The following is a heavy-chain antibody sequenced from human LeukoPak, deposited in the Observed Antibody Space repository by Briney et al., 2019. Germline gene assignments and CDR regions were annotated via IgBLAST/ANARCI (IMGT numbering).Heavy chain of an antibody. CDR1: GFTLSSYG. Sequence: RRSLRPSRAPSGFTLSSYGMHWVRQAPGKRLEWVAVIWYDGSNRYSADSVTARFTISSDNSKTTLYLQMNSLRAEDTAVYYCARDTYYYDSSGYRTLGYWGQGTLVTVSS. D-gene: IGHD3-22*01. J-gene: IGHJ4*02. CDR3: ARDTYYYDSSGYRTLGY. CDR2: IWYDGSNR. V-gene: IGHV3-33*01.